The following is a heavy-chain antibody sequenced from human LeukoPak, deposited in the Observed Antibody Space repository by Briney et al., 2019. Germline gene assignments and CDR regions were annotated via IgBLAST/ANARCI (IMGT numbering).Heavy chain of an antibody. V-gene: IGHV3-48*01. CDR1: GFTFSSHS. CDR2: ISSSSSTI. Sequence: GGSLRLSCAASGFTFSSHSMNWVRQAPGKGLEWVSYISSSSSTIYYADSVKGRFTISRDNAKNSLYLQINSLRAEDTAVYYCARSSYSSSSSVWGQGTMVTVSS. D-gene: IGHD6-6*01. CDR3: ARSSYSSSSSV. J-gene: IGHJ3*01.